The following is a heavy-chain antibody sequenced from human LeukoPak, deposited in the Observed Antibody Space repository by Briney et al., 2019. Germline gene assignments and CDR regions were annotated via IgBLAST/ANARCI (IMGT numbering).Heavy chain of an antibody. Sequence: GGSLRLSCAASGFTFSSYAMHWVRQAPGKGLEWVAVISYDGSNKYYADSVKGRFTISRDNSKNTLYLQMNSLRAEDTAVYYCARAGISGQQLGGGDAFDIWGQGTMVTVSS. V-gene: IGHV3-30-3*01. CDR3: ARAGISGQQLGGGDAFDI. CDR2: ISYDGSNK. J-gene: IGHJ3*02. D-gene: IGHD6-13*01. CDR1: GFTFSSYA.